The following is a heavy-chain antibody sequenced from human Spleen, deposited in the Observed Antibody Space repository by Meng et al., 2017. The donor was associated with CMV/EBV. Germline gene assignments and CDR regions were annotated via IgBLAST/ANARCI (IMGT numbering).Heavy chain of an antibody. CDR2: IYWDDDK. CDR3: AHRDVYSNYRWFDP. J-gene: IGHJ5*02. D-gene: IGHD4-11*01. V-gene: IGHV2-5*02. CDR1: GFSLSTSGVG. Sequence: QIPLQEFGPTLVKPTQTLTLTCTFSGFSLSTSGVGVGWIRQPPGKALEWLALIYWDDDKRYSPSLKSRLTITKDTSKNQVVLTMTNMDPVDTATYYCAHRDVYSNYRWFDPWGQGTLVTVSS.